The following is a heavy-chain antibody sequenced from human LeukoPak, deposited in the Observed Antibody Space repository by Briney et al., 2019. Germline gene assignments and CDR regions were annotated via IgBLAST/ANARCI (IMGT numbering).Heavy chain of an antibody. D-gene: IGHD5-18*01. J-gene: IGHJ4*02. Sequence: PGGSLRLSCAASGFTFSSYYMHWVRRATGKGLEWVSAISSAGEPSYPGPVKGQLPIPRKNAKNSSHLQMNCLRAGDRAAYYCARGGFGGYSYGPNIDYWGQGTLVSVSS. CDR1: GFTFSSYY. CDR3: ARGGFGGYSYGPNIDY. CDR2: ISSAGEP. V-gene: IGHV3-13*05.